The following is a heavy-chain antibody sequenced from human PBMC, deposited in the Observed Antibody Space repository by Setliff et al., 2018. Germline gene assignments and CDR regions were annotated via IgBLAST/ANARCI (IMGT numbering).Heavy chain of an antibody. J-gene: IGHJ6*03. Sequence: SETLSLTCTVSGGSISSYYWSWIRQPAGKGLEWIGHIYIGGSANYNPSLKSRVTMSIDTSKTQFSLKLNSVTAADMAVYYCAREQWLDPPGYYYMDVWAKGTTVTVSS. CDR1: GGSISSYY. V-gene: IGHV4-4*07. CDR2: IYIGGSA. CDR3: AREQWLDPPGYYYMDV. D-gene: IGHD6-19*01.